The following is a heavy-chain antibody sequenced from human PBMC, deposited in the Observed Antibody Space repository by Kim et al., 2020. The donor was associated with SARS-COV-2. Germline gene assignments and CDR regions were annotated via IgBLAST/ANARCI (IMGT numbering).Heavy chain of an antibody. CDR1: GFTFSSYS. J-gene: IGHJ6*02. CDR2: ISSSNYI. V-gene: IGHV3-21*01. CDR3: ARRDPMIRGVNGLDV. D-gene: IGHD3-10*01. Sequence: GGSLRLSCAASGFTFSSYSMIWVRQAPGKGLEWVSAISSSNYIKDADSVKGRFTISRDNAKNSLYLQMNSLRAEDTAVYYCARRDPMIRGVNGLDVWGQG.